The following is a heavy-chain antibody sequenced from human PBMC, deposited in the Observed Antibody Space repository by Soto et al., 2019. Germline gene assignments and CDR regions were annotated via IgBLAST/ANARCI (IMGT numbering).Heavy chain of an antibody. D-gene: IGHD2-2*01. J-gene: IGHJ4*02. Sequence: QVQLVESGGGVVQPGRSLRLSCASSGFTFSSYAMHWVRQAPGKGLERVAVISNDEGDYKHADSVKGRFTISRDNSRNTLYMQMDSLRTEDTAVYYCAKDRNRGPAAYDFDYWGQGTLVTVSS. V-gene: IGHV3-30*18. CDR2: ISNDEGDY. CDR3: AKDRNRGPAAYDFDY. CDR1: GFTFSSYA.